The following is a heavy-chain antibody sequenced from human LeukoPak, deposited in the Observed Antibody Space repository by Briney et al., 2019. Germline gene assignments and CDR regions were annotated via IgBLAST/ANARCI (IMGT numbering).Heavy chain of an antibody. J-gene: IGHJ4*02. Sequence: GSLRLSCAASGFTFSSYAMSWVRQAPGKGLEWVSAISGSGGSTYYADSVKGRFTISRDNSKNTLYLQMNSLRAEDTAVYYCAKGSLNGDQKIVWGQGTLVTVSS. V-gene: IGHV3-23*01. CDR2: ISGSGGST. CDR3: AKGSLNGDQKIV. D-gene: IGHD4-17*01. CDR1: GFTFSSYA.